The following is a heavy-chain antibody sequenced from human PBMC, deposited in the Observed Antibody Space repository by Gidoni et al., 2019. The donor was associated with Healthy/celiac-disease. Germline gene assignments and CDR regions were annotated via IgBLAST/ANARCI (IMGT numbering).Heavy chain of an antibody. J-gene: IGHJ6*02. CDR2: SSYDGSNK. V-gene: IGHV3-30-3*01. Sequence: QVQLVESGGGVVQPGRSLRLSCAASGFTFSSYAMHWVRQAPGKGLEWVAVSSYDGSNKYYADSVKGRFTISRDNSKNTLYLQMNSLRAEDTAVYYCASQKRGYCSSTSCYGYYYGMDVWGQGTTVTVSS. CDR1: GFTFSSYA. D-gene: IGHD2-2*01. CDR3: ASQKRGYCSSTSCYGYYYGMDV.